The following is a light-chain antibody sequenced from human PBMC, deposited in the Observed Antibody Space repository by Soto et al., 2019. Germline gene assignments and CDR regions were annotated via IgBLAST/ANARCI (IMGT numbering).Light chain of an antibody. V-gene: IGKV3-15*01. Sequence: EIVMTQSPATLSVSPGERATLSCRASQSISINLAWYQQKLGQAPRLLTYGASTRATDIPARFSSSGSGTEFTLTISSLQSDDYAIYYCHQYDSWPPYTFGQGTKVDI. CDR2: GAS. CDR1: QSISIN. J-gene: IGKJ2*01. CDR3: HQYDSWPPYT.